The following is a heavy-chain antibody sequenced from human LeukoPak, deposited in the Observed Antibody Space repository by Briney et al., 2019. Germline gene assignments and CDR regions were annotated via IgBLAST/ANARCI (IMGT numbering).Heavy chain of an antibody. CDR2: IYTSGST. CDR1: GGSISSGSYY. CDR3: ARERTDTSMDY. J-gene: IGHJ4*02. D-gene: IGHD5-18*01. V-gene: IGHV4-61*02. Sequence: SETLSLTCTVSGGSISSGSYYWTWIRQPAGKGLEWIGRIYTSGSTNHNPSLKSRVTISLDTSKNQFSLKLISVTAADTAVYFCARERTDTSMDYWGQGTLATVSS.